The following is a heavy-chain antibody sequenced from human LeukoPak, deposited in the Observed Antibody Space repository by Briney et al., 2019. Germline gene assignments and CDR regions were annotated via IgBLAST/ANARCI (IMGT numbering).Heavy chain of an antibody. CDR2: INPNSGGT. CDR3: ARGFPHYYDSSDYLDY. CDR1: GYTFTGYY. V-gene: IGHV1-2*02. D-gene: IGHD3-22*01. J-gene: IGHJ4*02. Sequence: ASVKVSCKASGYTFTGYYMHWVRQAPGQGLEWMGWINPNSGGTNYAQKFQGRVTMTRDTSISTAYMELSRLRSDDTAVYYCARGFPHYYDSSDYLDYWGQGTLVTVSS.